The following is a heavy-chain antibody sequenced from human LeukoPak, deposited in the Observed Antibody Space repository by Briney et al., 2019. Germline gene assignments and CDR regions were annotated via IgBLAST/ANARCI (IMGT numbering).Heavy chain of an antibody. CDR3: ARGDSGYDYDGMDV. CDR1: GYTFTDFD. D-gene: IGHD5-12*01. CDR2: ISAYNGNT. V-gene: IGHV1-18*01. Sequence: GASVKVSCKPSGYTFTDFDINWVRQAPGQGLEWMGWISAYNGNTNYAQKLQGRVTMTTDTSTSTAYMELRSLRSDDTAVYYCARGDSGYDYDGMDVWGQGTTVTVSS. J-gene: IGHJ6*02.